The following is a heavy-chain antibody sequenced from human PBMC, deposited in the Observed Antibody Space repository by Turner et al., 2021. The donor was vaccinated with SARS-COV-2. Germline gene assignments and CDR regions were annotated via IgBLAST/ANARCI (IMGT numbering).Heavy chain of an antibody. CDR3: AREVIALPHNWFDP. V-gene: IGHV4-59*10. CDR1: GGSFSGYY. CDR2: IYTSGST. J-gene: IGHJ5*02. Sequence: QVQLQQWGAGLLKPSETLSLTCAVYGGSFSGYYWSWIRQPAGKGLEWIGRIYTSGSTNYNPSLKSRVTMSVDTSKNQFSLKLSSVTAADTAVYYCAREVIALPHNWFDPWGQGTLVTVSS. D-gene: IGHD2-21*01.